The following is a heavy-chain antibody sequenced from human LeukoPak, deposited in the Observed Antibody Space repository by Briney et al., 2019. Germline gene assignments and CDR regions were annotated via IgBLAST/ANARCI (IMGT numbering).Heavy chain of an antibody. CDR1: GFTFSNYA. J-gene: IGHJ5*02. CDR3: ASLPGSEGWFDP. D-gene: IGHD3-10*01. V-gene: IGHV3-48*04. CDR2: ISSGSSTK. Sequence: GGSLRLSCAASGFTFSNYAMSWVRQAAGKGLEWVSYISSGSSTKYYADSVKGRFTISRDNAKSSLYLQMDSLRAEDTAVYYCASLPGSEGWFDPWGQGTLVTVSS.